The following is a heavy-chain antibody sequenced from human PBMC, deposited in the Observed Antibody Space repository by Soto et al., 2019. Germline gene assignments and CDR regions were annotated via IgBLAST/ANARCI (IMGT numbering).Heavy chain of an antibody. Sequence: SETLSLTCAVYGGSLSGYYWSWIRQPPGKGLEWIGEINHSGSTNYNPSLKSRVTISVDTSKNQFSLKLSSVTAADTAVYYCARAPGGYCSGGSCYSYYYYCMDVWGQGTTVAVSS. CDR1: GGSLSGYY. J-gene: IGHJ6*02. CDR2: INHSGST. D-gene: IGHD2-15*01. CDR3: ARAPGGYCSGGSCYSYYYYCMDV. V-gene: IGHV4-34*01.